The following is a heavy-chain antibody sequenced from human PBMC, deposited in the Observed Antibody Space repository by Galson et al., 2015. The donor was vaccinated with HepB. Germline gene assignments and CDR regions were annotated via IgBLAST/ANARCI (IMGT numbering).Heavy chain of an antibody. CDR3: ARPTPYYYDSSGYSDAFHV. J-gene: IGHJ3*01. D-gene: IGHD3-22*01. V-gene: IGHV3-30-3*01. CDR1: GFTFNIYA. CDR2: LSSDANNK. Sequence: SLRLSCAASGFTFNIYAMHWVRQAPGKGLEWVALLSSDANNKFYVDSVKGRFTISRDNSQSTLFLQMNSLTLEDTAVYYCARPTPYYYDSSGYSDAFHVWGQGTMVTVSS.